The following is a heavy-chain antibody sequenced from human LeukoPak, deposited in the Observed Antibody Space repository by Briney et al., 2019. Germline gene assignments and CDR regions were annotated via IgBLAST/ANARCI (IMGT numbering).Heavy chain of an antibody. V-gene: IGHV3-48*03. CDR2: ISSSGSTI. CDR1: GFTFSSYE. J-gene: IGHJ6*03. D-gene: IGHD3-10*01. Sequence: PGGSLRLSCAASGFTFSSYEMNWVRQAPGKGLEWVSYISSSGSTIYYADSVKGRFTISRDNAKNSLYLQMNSLRAEDTALYYWATRSYYYYYMDVWGKGTTVTVSS. CDR3: ATRSYYYYYMDV.